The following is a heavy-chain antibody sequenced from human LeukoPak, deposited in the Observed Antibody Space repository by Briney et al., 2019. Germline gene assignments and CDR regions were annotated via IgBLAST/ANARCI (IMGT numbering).Heavy chain of an antibody. CDR2: IYYSGST. CDR3: ARHQGASYYNGPEVFDF. V-gene: IGHV4-59*08. CDR1: GGSISSYY. Sequence: SETLSLTCTVSGGSISSYYWSWIRQPPGKGLEWIGYIYYSGSTNYNPSLKSRVTISVDTSKNQFSLKLSSVTAADTAVYYWARHQGASYYNGPEVFDFWGQGTMSTASS. D-gene: IGHD3-10*01. J-gene: IGHJ3*01.